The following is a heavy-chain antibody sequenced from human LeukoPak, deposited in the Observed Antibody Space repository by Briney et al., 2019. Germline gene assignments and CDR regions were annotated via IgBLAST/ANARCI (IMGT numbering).Heavy chain of an antibody. CDR1: GGSVSSSSYY. CDR2: SHYSRSP. V-gene: IGHV4-39*01. CDR3: ARRREYQIFDY. D-gene: IGHD2-2*01. J-gene: IGHJ4*02. Sequence: SETLSLTCTVSGGSVSSSSYYWGWFRQPPGMALEWIGTSHYSRSPYYNPSLKSRVTISVDTAKNQFSLNLRSVTAADTAVYYCARRREYQIFDYWGQGTLVTVSS.